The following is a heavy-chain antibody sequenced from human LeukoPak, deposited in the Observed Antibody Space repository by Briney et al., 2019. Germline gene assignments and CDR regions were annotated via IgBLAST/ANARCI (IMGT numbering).Heavy chain of an antibody. CDR3: ARDRFLEWLLPIDY. Sequence: GGCLRLSCAASGFTFSDYYMIWIRQAPGKGLEWVSYISSSGDTIYYAGSVKGRFTISRDNAKSSLYLQMNSLRAEDTAVYYCARDRFLEWLLPIDYWGQGTLVTVSS. V-gene: IGHV3-11*01. CDR1: GFTFSDYY. CDR2: ISSSGDTI. D-gene: IGHD3-3*01. J-gene: IGHJ4*02.